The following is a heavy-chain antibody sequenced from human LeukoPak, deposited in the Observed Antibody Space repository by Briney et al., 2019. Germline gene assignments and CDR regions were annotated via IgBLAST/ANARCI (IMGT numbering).Heavy chain of an antibody. D-gene: IGHD2-2*03. Sequence: GASVKISCKASGYTFTGHYIHWVRQAPGQGLEWMGWINPNSGGTNYAQKFQGRLTMTRDTSISTAYMELSRLTSDDTAVYYCTRDMDIVVVPAATHFDYWGQGTLVTVS. J-gene: IGHJ4*02. V-gene: IGHV1-2*02. CDR3: TRDMDIVVVPAATHFDY. CDR1: GYTFTGHY. CDR2: INPNSGGT.